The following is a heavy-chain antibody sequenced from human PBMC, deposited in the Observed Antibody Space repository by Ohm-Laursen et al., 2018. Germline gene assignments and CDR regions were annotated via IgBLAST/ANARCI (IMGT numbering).Heavy chain of an antibody. CDR1: GGTFSSYA. Sequence: SSVKVSCKASGGTFSSYAISWVRQAPGQGLEWMGGIIPIFGTANYAQKFQGRVTITADESTSTAYMELSSLRSEDTAVYYCARDAVTTSSWYYWGQGTLVTVSS. D-gene: IGHD4-11*01. CDR2: IIPIFGTA. V-gene: IGHV1-69*01. CDR3: ARDAVTTSSWYY. J-gene: IGHJ4*02.